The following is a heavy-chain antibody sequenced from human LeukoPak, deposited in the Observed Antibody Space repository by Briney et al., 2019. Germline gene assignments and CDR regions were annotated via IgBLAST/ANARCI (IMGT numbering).Heavy chain of an antibody. CDR2: IYPGVSDT. CDR1: GYSFTSYW. J-gene: IGHJ4*02. D-gene: IGHD2-15*01. Sequence: GESLKISCKGSGYSFTSYWIGWVRQMPGKGLEWIGIIYPGVSDTRYSPSFQGQVPIPADKSISTAYLQWSSLKASDTAMYYCARQLGYCSGGSCYSDDLHYFDYWGQGTLVTVSS. CDR3: ARQLGYCSGGSCYSDDLHYFDY. V-gene: IGHV5-51*01.